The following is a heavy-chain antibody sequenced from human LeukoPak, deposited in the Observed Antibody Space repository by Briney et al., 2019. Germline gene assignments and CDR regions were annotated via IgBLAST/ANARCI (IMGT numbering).Heavy chain of an antibody. CDR2: ISYDGGDK. D-gene: IGHD4-17*01. CDR3: AKQDGV. CDR1: GFTFSSYG. Sequence: GGSLRLSCAASGFTFSSYGMHWVRQAPVKGLEWVAVISYDGGDKYYADSVEGRFTISRDNSKNTLYLQMNSLRAEDTAVYYCAKQDGVWGQGTLVTVSS. J-gene: IGHJ4*02. V-gene: IGHV3-30*18.